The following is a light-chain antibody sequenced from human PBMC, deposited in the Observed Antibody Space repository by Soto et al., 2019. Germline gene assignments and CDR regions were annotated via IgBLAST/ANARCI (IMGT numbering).Light chain of an antibody. V-gene: IGLV2-14*01. CDR3: FSYTSSCTYV. CDR2: EVS. J-gene: IGLJ1*01. Sequence: QSALTQPASVSGSPGQSITISCTGTSSDVGNYKYVSWYQQHPGKAPKLMIYEVSNRPSGVSNRFSGSKSGNTASLTISGLQAEDETDYYGFSYTSSCTYVCATGTKVTVL. CDR1: SSDVGNYKY.